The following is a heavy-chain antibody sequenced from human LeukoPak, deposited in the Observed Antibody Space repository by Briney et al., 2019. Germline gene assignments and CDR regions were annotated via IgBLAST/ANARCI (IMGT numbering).Heavy chain of an antibody. CDR3: ARDQGSLTRSWYTGY. D-gene: IGHD6-13*01. CDR2: INPYSGDT. V-gene: IGHV1-2*06. J-gene: IGHJ4*02. Sequence: GGSVKVSCKASGYTFTGYYMHWVRQAPGQGLEWMGRINPYSGDTNFAQKFQGRVTMTRDTSITTAYMDLSSLTPDDTAVYFCARDQGSLTRSWYTGYWGQGTQVTVSS. CDR1: GYTFTGYY.